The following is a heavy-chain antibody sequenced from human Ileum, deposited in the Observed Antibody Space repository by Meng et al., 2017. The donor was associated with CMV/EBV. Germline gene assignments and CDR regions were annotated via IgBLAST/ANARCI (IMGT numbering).Heavy chain of an antibody. Sequence: SGYSCTNDWISWVRQMPGKGLEWMGLIYPGDSDARYSPSVQGQVTISADKSINTAYVQWSSLKGSDTALYYCARVIAVPGHDAFDLWGQGTMVTVSS. CDR2: IYPGDSDA. CDR3: ARVIAVPGHDAFDL. V-gene: IGHV5-51*01. CDR1: GYSCTNDW. D-gene: IGHD6-19*01. J-gene: IGHJ3*01.